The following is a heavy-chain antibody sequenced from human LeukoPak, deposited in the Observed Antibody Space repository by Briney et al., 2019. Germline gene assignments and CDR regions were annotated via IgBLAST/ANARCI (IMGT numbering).Heavy chain of an antibody. CDR1: GGTFSSYA. Sequence: SVKVSCKASGGTFSSYAISWVRHAPGQGLEWMGRIIPILGIANYAQKFQGRVTITADKSTSTAYMELSSLRSEDTAVYYCARDHRIAAGINWFDPWGQGTLVTVSS. CDR2: IIPILGIA. V-gene: IGHV1-69*04. CDR3: ARDHRIAAGINWFDP. J-gene: IGHJ5*02. D-gene: IGHD6-13*01.